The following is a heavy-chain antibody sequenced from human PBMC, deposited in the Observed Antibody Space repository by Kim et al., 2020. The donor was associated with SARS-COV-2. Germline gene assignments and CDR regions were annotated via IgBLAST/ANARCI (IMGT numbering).Heavy chain of an antibody. Sequence: SVKSRFTISRDNAKNSLYLQMNSLRAEDTALYHCARGRFLAAAATGAFDIWGQGTMVTVSS. D-gene: IGHD6-13*01. J-gene: IGHJ3*02. CDR3: ARGRFLAAAATGAFDI. V-gene: IGHV3-20*01.